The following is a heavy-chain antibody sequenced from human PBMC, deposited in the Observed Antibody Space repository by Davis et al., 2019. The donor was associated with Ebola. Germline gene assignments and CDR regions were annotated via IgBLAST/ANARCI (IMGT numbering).Heavy chain of an antibody. CDR3: VRHRGYSLSDAFDI. CDR1: GYNFNTYW. CDR2: VYPGDSDT. J-gene: IGHJ3*02. D-gene: IGHD5-18*01. Sequence: KVSCKGSGYNFNTYWIGWVRQMPGKGLEWMGIVYPGDSDTRYSPSFQGQVTISADKSISTAYLQWSSLKASDSAMYYCVRHRGYSLSDAFDIWGQGTKVTVSS. V-gene: IGHV5-51*01.